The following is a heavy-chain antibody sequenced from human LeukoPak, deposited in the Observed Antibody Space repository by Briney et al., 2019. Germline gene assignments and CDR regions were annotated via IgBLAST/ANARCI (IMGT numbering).Heavy chain of an antibody. CDR3: ARDHSGYDYWFDY. J-gene: IGHJ4*02. CDR1: GFTFSNYA. Sequence: RSLRLSCAASGFTFSNYAMHWVRQAPHKGLEWVAVISYDGSTKYYADSVKGRFTISRDNSKNTLSLHMASLTVEDTAMYYCARDHSGYDYWFDYWGQGTLVTVSS. V-gene: IGHV3-30-3*01. CDR2: ISYDGSTK. D-gene: IGHD5-12*01.